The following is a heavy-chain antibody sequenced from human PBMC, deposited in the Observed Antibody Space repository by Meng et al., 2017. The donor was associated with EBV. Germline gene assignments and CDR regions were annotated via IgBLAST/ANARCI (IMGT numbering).Heavy chain of an antibody. D-gene: IGHD6-19*01. CDR2: INPNSGGT. V-gene: IGHV1-2*06. CDR1: GYTFTGYY. Sequence: QGKVARPGGEGKRPGAQWKVACRASGYTFTGYYMHWGRQAPGQGLEWMGRINPNSGGTNYAQKFQGRVTMTRDTSISTAYMELSRLRSDDTAVYYCARVGIAVAGTGDYWGQGTLVTVSS. J-gene: IGHJ4*02. CDR3: ARVGIAVAGTGDY.